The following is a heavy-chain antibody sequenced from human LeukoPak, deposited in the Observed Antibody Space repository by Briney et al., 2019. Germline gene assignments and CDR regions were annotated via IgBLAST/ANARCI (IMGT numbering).Heavy chain of an antibody. V-gene: IGHV5-51*01. CDR1: GYSFTSYW. Sequence: GESLKISCKGSGYSFTSYWIGWARQMPGKGLEWMGIIYPGDSDTRYSPSFQGQVTISADKSISTAYLQWSSLKASDTAMYFCARSLTAHGSYALWGQGTLVTASS. D-gene: IGHD1-26*01. J-gene: IGHJ4*02. CDR3: ARSLTAHGSYAL. CDR2: IYPGDSDT.